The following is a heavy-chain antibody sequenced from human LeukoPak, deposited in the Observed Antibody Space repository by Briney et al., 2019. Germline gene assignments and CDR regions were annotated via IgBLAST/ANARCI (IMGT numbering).Heavy chain of an antibody. J-gene: IGHJ3*02. D-gene: IGHD6-13*01. CDR2: ISHDGSDT. CDR3: VKDSLPKSHSSSFYYAFDI. V-gene: IGHV3-64D*09. CDR1: GFTFSNYA. Sequence: PGGSLRLSCSASGFTFSNYAIHWVRQAPGKGLDYVSAISHDGSDTYYGDSVKGRFYIYRDNSQNTLFLQMSSLRLEDTAVYYCVKDSLPKSHSSSFYYAFDIWGQGTLVTVSS.